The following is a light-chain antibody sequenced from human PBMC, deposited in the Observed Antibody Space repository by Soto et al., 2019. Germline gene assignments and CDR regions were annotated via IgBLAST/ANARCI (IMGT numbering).Light chain of an antibody. V-gene: IGKV1-5*03. CDR3: QHYNSYSEA. J-gene: IGKJ1*01. CDR2: KAS. CDR1: QTISSW. Sequence: DIQMTQSPSTLSASVGDRVTITCRASQTISSWLAWYQQKPGKAPKLLIYKASTLKSGVPSRFSGSGSGTELTLTISSPQPDDFATYYCQHYNSYSEAFGQGTKVDIK.